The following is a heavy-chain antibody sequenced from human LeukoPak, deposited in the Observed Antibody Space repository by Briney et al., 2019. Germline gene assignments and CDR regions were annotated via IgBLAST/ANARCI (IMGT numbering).Heavy chain of an antibody. CDR2: ISAYNGNT. CDR3: ARDRELELRSWYYYMDV. J-gene: IGHJ6*03. V-gene: IGHV1-18*01. Sequence: GASVKVSCKASGYTFTSYGISWVRQAPGQGLEWMGWISAYNGNTNYAQKLQGRVTMTTDTSTSTAYMELRSLRSDDTAVYYCARDRELELRSWYYYMDVWAQGTTVTVSS. CDR1: GYTFTSYG. D-gene: IGHD1-7*01.